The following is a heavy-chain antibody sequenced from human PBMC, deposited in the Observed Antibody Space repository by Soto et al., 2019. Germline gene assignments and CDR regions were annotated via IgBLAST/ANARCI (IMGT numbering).Heavy chain of an antibody. CDR3: ARRSSSWYFDY. V-gene: IGHV3-23*01. Sequence: EVQLLESGGGLVQPGGSLRLSCAASGFTFSSYAMNWVRQAPGKGLEWVLVISGSGGSTYYADSVKGRFTISRDNSKNTLYLQMNSLRAEDTAVYYCARRSSSWYFDYWGQGTLVTVSS. D-gene: IGHD6-13*01. CDR1: GFTFSSYA. CDR2: ISGSGGST. J-gene: IGHJ4*02.